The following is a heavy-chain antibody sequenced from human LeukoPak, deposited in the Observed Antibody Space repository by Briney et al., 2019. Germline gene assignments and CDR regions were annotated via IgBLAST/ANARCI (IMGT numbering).Heavy chain of an antibody. V-gene: IGHV3-20*04. J-gene: IGHJ4*02. Sequence: GGSLRLSCAVSGFRMSDYAMSWVRQVPGKGLEWVSTSNWNDATPGYADSVKGRFAISRDNAKNSLYLQMNSLRVEDTAVYYCARHVVAVGFDYWGQGTLVTVSS. D-gene: IGHD3-22*01. CDR2: SNWNDATP. CDR1: GFRMSDYA. CDR3: ARHVVAVGFDY.